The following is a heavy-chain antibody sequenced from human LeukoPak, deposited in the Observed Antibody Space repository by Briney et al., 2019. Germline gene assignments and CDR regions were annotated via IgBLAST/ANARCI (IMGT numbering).Heavy chain of an antibody. J-gene: IGHJ3*02. V-gene: IGHV4-59*01. Sequence: KPSETLSLTCTVSGGSISSYYWSWIRQPPGRGLEWIGYIYYSGSTNYNPSRKSRVTISVDTSKNQFSLKLRSVTAADTAVYYCERIRGYSYGHAAFDIWGQGTMVNVSS. CDR2: IYYSGST. D-gene: IGHD5-18*01. CDR1: GGSISSYY. CDR3: ERIRGYSYGHAAFDI.